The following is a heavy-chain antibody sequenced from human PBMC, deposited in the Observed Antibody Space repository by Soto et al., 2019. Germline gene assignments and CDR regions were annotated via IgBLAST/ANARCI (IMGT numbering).Heavy chain of an antibody. CDR3: ARGFQYYGMDV. J-gene: IGHJ6*02. V-gene: IGHV1-69*06. D-gene: IGHD3-10*01. CDR1: GGTFSSYA. Sequence: ASVKVSCKASGGTFSSYAISWVRQAPGQGLEWMGGIIPIFGTADYAQKFQGRVTITADKSTSTAYMELSSLRSEDTALYYCARGFQYYGMDVWDHGTTVTVSS. CDR2: IIPIFGTA.